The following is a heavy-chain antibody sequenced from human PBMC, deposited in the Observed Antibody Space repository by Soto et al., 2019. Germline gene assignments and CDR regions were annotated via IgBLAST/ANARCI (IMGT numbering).Heavy chain of an antibody. D-gene: IGHD6-13*01. J-gene: IGHJ5*02. CDR3: VRRHVSATGIDWFDP. V-gene: IGHV1-3*01. Sequence: GSGKVCVKASGYPFTSYGIHWVRQAPGQSLEWMGWINAANGDTKYSPKFQGRVTITRDTSASTAYMELSSLRSEDTAVYYCVRRHVSATGIDWFDPWGQGSLVTVS. CDR2: INAANGDT. CDR1: GYPFTSYG.